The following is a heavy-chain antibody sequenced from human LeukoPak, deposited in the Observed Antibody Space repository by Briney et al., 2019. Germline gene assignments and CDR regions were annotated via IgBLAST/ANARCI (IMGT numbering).Heavy chain of an antibody. CDR1: GGTFSSYA. V-gene: IGHV1-69*05. J-gene: IGHJ4*02. D-gene: IGHD6-13*01. CDR3: ARDTIAAAGIFDY. Sequence: ASVKVSCKPSGGTFSSYAISWVRQAPGQGLEWMGRIIPIFGTANYAQKFQGRATITTDESTSTAYMELSSLRSEDTAVYYCARDTIAAAGIFDYWGQGTLVTVSS. CDR2: IIPIFGTA.